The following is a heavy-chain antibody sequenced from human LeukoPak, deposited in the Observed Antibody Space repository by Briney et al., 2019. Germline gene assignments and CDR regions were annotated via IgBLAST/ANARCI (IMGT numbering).Heavy chain of an antibody. D-gene: IGHD5-12*01. CDR2: IYPGDSDT. J-gene: IGHJ6*02. CDR1: GYSFTSYW. CDR3: ARRGVATKDGMDV. Sequence: GESLKISCKGSGYSFTSYWIGWVRQMPGKGLEWMGIIYPGDSDTRCSPSFQGQVTISADKSISTAYLQWSSLKASDTAMYYCARRGVATKDGMDVWGQGTTVTVSS. V-gene: IGHV5-51*01.